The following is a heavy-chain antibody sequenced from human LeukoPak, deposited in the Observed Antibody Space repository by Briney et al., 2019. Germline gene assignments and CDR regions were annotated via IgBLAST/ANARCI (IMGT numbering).Heavy chain of an antibody. CDR1: GFTFDDYA. D-gene: IGHD3-22*01. V-gene: IGHV3-9*01. J-gene: IGHJ4*02. CDR3: AKDASSGYYSGPFDY. CDR2: ISWNSGSI. Sequence: GRSLRLSCAASGFTFDDYAMHWVRQAPGKGLEWVSGISWNSGSIGYADSVKGRFTISRDNAKNSLYLQMNSLRAEDTALYYCAKDASSGYYSGPFDYWGQGTLVTVSS.